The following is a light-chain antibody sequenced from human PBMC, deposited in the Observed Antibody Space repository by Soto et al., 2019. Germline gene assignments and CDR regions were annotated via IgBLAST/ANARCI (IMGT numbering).Light chain of an antibody. V-gene: IGKV3D-15*01. CDR1: QSFSSN. Sequence: EIVMTQSPATLSVSPGERATLSCRASQSFSSNLAWYQQKPGQAPRLLIYVASTRATGIPARFSGSGSGTEFTLTISSLQSEDFAVYYCQQYNKWPLSFGGGTKVEIK. CDR2: VAS. J-gene: IGKJ4*01. CDR3: QQYNKWPLS.